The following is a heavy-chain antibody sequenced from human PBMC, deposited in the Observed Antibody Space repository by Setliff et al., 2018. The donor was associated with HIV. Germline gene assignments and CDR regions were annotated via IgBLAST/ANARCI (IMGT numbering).Heavy chain of an antibody. Sequence: SETLSLTCTVSGGSISSSSYYWGWIRQPPGKGLEWIGSIYYSGSIYYNPSLKSRVTISVDTSKNQFSLKLSSVTAADTAVYYCARDRDYYYYMDVWGKGTTVTVSS. CDR2: IYYSGSI. J-gene: IGHJ6*03. CDR1: GGSISSSSYY. V-gene: IGHV4-39*07. CDR3: ARDRDYYYYMDV.